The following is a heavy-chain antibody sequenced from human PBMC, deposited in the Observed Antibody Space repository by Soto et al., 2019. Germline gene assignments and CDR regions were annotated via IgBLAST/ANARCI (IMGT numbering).Heavy chain of an antibody. CDR2: IIPIFGTA. CDR3: ARDNYCSGGSCYRPSFHY. J-gene: IGHJ4*02. Sequence: ASVKLSCKASGGTFSSYAISWVRQAPGQGLEWMGGIIPIFGTANYAQKFQGRVTITADESTSTAYMELSSLRSEDTAVYYCARDNYCSGGSCYRPSFHYWGQGTLVTVSS. V-gene: IGHV1-69*13. CDR1: GGTFSSYA. D-gene: IGHD2-15*01.